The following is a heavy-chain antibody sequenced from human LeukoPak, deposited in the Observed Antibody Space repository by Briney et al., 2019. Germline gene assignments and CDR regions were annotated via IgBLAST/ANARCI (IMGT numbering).Heavy chain of an antibody. CDR2: IKQDGSEK. Sequence: GGSLRLSCAASGFTFSSYWMSWVRQAPGKGLEWVANIKQDGSEKYYVDSVKGRFTISRDNAKNSLYLQMNSLRAEDTAVYYCARSSPGSRGGGFDYWGQGTLVTVSS. V-gene: IGHV3-7*01. J-gene: IGHJ4*02. CDR3: ARSSPGSRGGGFDY. D-gene: IGHD3-16*01. CDR1: GFTFSSYW.